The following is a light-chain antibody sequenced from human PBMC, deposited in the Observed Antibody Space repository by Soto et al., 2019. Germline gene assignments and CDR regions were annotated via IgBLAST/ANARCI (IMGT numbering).Light chain of an antibody. Sequence: EIVLAQSPGTLSLSPGERATLSCRASQSVTSNYLVWYQQSPGQAPRLLIYDTSSRASGIPDRFSGSGSGTDFTLTISRLETEDFAVFYCQQYGTSEIILGQGTRLEIK. V-gene: IGKV3-20*01. J-gene: IGKJ5*01. CDR1: QSVTSNY. CDR2: DTS. CDR3: QQYGTSEII.